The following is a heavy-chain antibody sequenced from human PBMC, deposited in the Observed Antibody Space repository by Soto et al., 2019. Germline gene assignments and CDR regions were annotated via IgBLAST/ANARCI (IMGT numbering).Heavy chain of an antibody. CDR2: ISSTTNYI. CDR1: GFIFTRYS. Sequence: GSLRLSCAASGFIFTRYSMNWVRQAPGKGLEWVSSISSTTNYIYYGDSMKGRFTISRDNAKNSLYLEMNSLRAEDTAVYYCARESEDLTSNFDYWGQGTRVTVSS. CDR3: ARESEDLTSNFDY. J-gene: IGHJ4*02. V-gene: IGHV3-21*06.